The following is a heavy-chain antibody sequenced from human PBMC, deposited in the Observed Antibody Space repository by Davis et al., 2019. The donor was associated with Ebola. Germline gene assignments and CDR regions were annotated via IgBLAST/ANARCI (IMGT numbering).Heavy chain of an antibody. CDR3: ASPPTDSSAYG. CDR2: INPNSGGT. D-gene: IGHD3-22*01. CDR1: GYTFTGYY. Sequence: ASVKVSCKASGYTFTGYYMHWVRQAPGQGLEWMGWINPNSGGTNYAQKFQGRVTIIADEFRSTVYMELSSLRSEDTAVYYCASPPTDSSAYGWGQGTLVTVSS. V-gene: IGHV1-2*02. J-gene: IGHJ4*02.